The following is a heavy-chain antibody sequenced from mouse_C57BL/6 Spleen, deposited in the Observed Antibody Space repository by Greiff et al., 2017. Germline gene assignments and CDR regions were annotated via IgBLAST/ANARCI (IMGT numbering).Heavy chain of an antibody. V-gene: IGHV1-80*01. CDR3: ARAYYGNLYYALDY. Sequence: VQLQQSGAELVKPGASVKISCKASGYAFSSSWMNWVKQRPGKGLEWIGQIYPGDGDTNYNGKFKGKATLTADKSSSTAYMQLSSLTSEDSAVYFCARAYYGNLYYALDYWGQGTSVTVSS. CDR2: IYPGDGDT. CDR1: GYAFSSSW. J-gene: IGHJ4*01. D-gene: IGHD2-10*01.